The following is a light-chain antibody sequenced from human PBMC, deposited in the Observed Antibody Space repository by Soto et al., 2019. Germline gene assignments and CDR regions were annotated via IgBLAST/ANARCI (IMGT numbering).Light chain of an antibody. CDR2: DVT. J-gene: IGLJ3*02. CDR3: CSYTGSSTPLV. V-gene: IGLV2-14*01. Sequence: QSALTQPASVSGSPGQSITISCTGTSSDVGGYNYVSWYQQHPGKAPKLMIYDVTNRPSGVSNRFSGSKSGNTASLTISGLQAADEAAYYCCSYTGSSTPLVFGGGTKLTVL. CDR1: SSDVGGYNY.